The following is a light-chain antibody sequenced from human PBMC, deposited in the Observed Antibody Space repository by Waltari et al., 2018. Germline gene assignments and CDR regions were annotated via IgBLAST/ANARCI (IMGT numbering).Light chain of an antibody. CDR2: DAS. J-gene: IGKJ3*01. CDR1: QSISSW. Sequence: DIQMTQSPSTLSASVGNRGTITCRASQSISSWLAWYQQKPGKAPKLLIYDASSLESGVPSRFSGSGSGTEFTLTISSLQPDDFATYYCQQGYRIPLAFGPGAKVEMK. V-gene: IGKV1-5*01. CDR3: QQGYRIPLA.